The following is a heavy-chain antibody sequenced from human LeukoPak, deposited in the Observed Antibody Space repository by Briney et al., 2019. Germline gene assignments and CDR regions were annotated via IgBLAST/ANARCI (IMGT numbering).Heavy chain of an antibody. Sequence: PGGSLRLSCAASGFTFSSYAMSWVRQAPGKGLEWVSAISGSGGSTNYADSVKGRFTISRDNSKNTLFLQMNSLRAEDTAVYYCAKVGLVTGSYFFDYWGQGTLVTVSS. CDR1: GFTFSSYA. V-gene: IGHV3-23*01. CDR3: AKVGLVTGSYFFDY. J-gene: IGHJ4*02. CDR2: ISGSGGST. D-gene: IGHD3/OR15-3a*01.